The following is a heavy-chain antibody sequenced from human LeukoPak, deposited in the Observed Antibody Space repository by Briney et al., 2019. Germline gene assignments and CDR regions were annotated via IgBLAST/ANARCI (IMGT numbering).Heavy chain of an antibody. CDR2: INSDGSST. J-gene: IGHJ4*02. V-gene: IGHV3-74*01. CDR1: GFTFSSYW. D-gene: IGHD3-22*01. CDR3: AREGGSSGYFDY. Sequence: GGSLRLSCAASGFTFSSYWMHWVRQAPGKGLVWVSRINSDGSSTSYADSVKGRFTISRDNVKNTLYLQMNSLRAEDTAVYYCAREGGSSGYFDYWGQGTLVTVSS.